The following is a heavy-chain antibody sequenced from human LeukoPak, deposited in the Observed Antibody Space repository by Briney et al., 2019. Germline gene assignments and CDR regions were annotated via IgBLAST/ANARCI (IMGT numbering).Heavy chain of an antibody. D-gene: IGHD3-22*01. CDR3: PKGSIYYDSSGYYDAFDI. CDR1: GFTFSSYG. J-gene: IGHJ3*02. Sequence: GGSLRLSCTASGFTFSSYGMHWVRQAPGKGLEWLAVISYDGSDKYYADSVKGRFTISRDNSKNTLYLQMNSLRAEDTAVYYCPKGSIYYDSSGYYDAFDIWGQGTMVTVSS. V-gene: IGHV3-30*18. CDR2: ISYDGSDK.